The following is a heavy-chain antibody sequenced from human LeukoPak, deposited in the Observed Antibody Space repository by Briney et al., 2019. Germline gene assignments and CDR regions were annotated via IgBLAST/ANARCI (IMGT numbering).Heavy chain of an antibody. CDR3: ARVESTMVRAGYYYYYYMDV. J-gene: IGHJ6*03. Sequence: ASVKVSCKGSGYSFIGYYMHWVRQAPGQGLEWMGWINPNSGGTNYTQKFQGRVTMTRNTSISTAYMELSSLRSEDTAVYYCARVESTMVRAGYYYYYYMDVWGKGTTVTISS. CDR2: INPNSGGT. D-gene: IGHD3-10*01. CDR1: GYSFIGYY. V-gene: IGHV1-2*02.